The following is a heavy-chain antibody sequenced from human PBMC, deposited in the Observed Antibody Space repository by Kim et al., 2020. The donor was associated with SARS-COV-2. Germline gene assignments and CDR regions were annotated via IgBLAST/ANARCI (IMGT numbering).Heavy chain of an antibody. J-gene: IGHJ4*02. D-gene: IGHD3-10*01. CDR3: AKDRLVTMVHGVKVPYFDY. V-gene: IGHV3-30*02. Sequence: DRFTISRDNSNNTLYLQMNCLRAKDTAVYYCAKDRLVTMVHGVKVPYFDYWGQGTLVTVSS.